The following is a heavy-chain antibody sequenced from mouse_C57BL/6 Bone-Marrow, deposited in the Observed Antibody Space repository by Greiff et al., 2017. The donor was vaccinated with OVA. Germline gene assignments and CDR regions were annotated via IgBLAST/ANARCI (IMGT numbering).Heavy chain of an antibody. CDR3: AREISTMVTTGYYAMDY. CDR1: GYSFTGYY. D-gene: IGHD2-2*01. V-gene: IGHV1-42*01. CDR2: INPSTGGT. Sequence: VQLKESGPELVKPGASVKISCKASGYSFTGYYMNWVKQSPEKSLEWIGEINPSTGGTTYNQKFKAKATLTVDKSSSTAYMQLKSLTSEDSAVYYCAREISTMVTTGYYAMDYWGQGTSVTVSS. J-gene: IGHJ4*01.